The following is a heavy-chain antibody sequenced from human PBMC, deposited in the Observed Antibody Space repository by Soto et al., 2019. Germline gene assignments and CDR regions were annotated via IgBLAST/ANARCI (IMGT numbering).Heavy chain of an antibody. Sequence: QLQLQESGPGLVKPSETLSLTCTVSGGSISSSSYYWGWIRQPPGKGLEWIGSIYYSGSTYYNPSLKSRVTISVDTSKNQFSLKLSSVTAADTAVYYCARLKDVAVVFDYWGQGTLVTVSS. CDR2: IYYSGST. CDR1: GGSISSSSYY. J-gene: IGHJ4*02. CDR3: ARLKDVAVVFDY. V-gene: IGHV4-39*01. D-gene: IGHD2-2*01.